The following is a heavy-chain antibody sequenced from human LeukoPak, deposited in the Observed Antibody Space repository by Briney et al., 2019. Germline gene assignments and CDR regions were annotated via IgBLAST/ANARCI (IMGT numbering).Heavy chain of an antibody. CDR2: IYYSGTT. J-gene: IGHJ4*02. D-gene: IGHD5-12*01. Sequence: SETLSLTCTVSGGSISSYYWIWIRQPPGKGLEWIGYIYYSGTTNYNPSLKSRVTISVDTSKNQFSLKLSSVTAADTAVYYCARGIYSGYDRSFDCWGQGTLVIVSS. V-gene: IGHV4-59*01. CDR1: GGSISSYY. CDR3: ARGIYSGYDRSFDC.